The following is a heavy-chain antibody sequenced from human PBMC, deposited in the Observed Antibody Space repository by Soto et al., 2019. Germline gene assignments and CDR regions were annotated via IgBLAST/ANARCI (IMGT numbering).Heavy chain of an antibody. J-gene: IGHJ3*01. CDR3: AREALTLVKGALDL. CDR2: SQYDGDNK. Sequence: QEQLVETGGGVVQPGRSLRLSCAASGFTLSHFGVHWVRQVPGKGLDWVAVSQYDGDNKYFADSVKGRFNISRDNSKNTLSLQMNSLNDDDTAIYYCAREALTLVKGALDLWGQGTMVIVSS. D-gene: IGHD3-9*01. CDR1: GFTLSHFG. V-gene: IGHV3-33*05.